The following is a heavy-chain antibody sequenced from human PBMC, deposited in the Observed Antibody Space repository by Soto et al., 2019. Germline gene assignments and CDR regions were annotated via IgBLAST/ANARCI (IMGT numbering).Heavy chain of an antibody. CDR2: IVVGSGNT. V-gene: IGHV1-58*02. CDR3: APDSGIVEGSMVV. D-gene: IGHD3-22*01. J-gene: IGHJ6*02. Sequence: QMQLVQSGPEVKKPGTSVKVSCKASGFTFTSSAIQWMRQARGQRLEWIGWIVVGSGNTNYAQKFQERVTITRDMSTSTAYMELRSLRSEDTAVYYCAPDSGIVEGSMVVWGQGTTVTVSS. CDR1: GFTFTSSA.